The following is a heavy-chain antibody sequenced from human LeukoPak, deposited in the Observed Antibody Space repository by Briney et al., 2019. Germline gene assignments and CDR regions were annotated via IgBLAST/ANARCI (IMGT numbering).Heavy chain of an antibody. V-gene: IGHV4-4*07. D-gene: IGHD6-13*01. Sequence: SETLSLTCTVSGGSISNYYWSWIRQPAGKGLEWIGRIYTSGSTNYNPSLKSRVTMSVDTSKNRFSLKLSPVTAADTAVYYCARVGYAGTDFYYGMDVWGQGTTVTVSS. CDR3: ARVGYAGTDFYYGMDV. J-gene: IGHJ6*02. CDR1: GGSISNYY. CDR2: IYTSGST.